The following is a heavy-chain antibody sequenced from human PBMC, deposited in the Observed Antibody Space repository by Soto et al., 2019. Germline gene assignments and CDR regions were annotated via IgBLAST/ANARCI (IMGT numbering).Heavy chain of an antibody. D-gene: IGHD6-13*01. V-gene: IGHV1-2*04. J-gene: IGHJ4*02. Sequence: GASVKVSCKASGYTFSSYYMHWVRQAPGQGLEWMGWINPNSGGTNYAQKFQGWVTMTRDTSISTAYMELSRLRSDDTAVYYCARGSNSSSWLYYFDYWGQGTLVTVSS. CDR2: INPNSGGT. CDR1: GYTFSSYY. CDR3: ARGSNSSSWLYYFDY.